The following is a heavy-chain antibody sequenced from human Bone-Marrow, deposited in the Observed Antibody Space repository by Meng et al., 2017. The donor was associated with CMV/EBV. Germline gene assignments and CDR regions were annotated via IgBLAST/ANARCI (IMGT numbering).Heavy chain of an antibody. Sequence: GESLKISCAASGFTFSDHYMDWVRQAPGKGLEWVGRTRNKANSYTTEYAASVKGRFTISRDDSKNSLYLQMNSLKTEDTAVYYCAREGSSSYGMDVWGQGTTVTVPS. J-gene: IGHJ6*02. CDR1: GFTFSDHY. CDR2: TRNKANSYTT. CDR3: AREGSSSYGMDV. V-gene: IGHV3-72*01. D-gene: IGHD3-10*01.